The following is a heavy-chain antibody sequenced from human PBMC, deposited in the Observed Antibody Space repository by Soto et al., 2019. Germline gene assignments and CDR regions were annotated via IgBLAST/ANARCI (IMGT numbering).Heavy chain of an antibody. J-gene: IGHJ6*02. CDR3: AKVLYASESFDSEEAPYGMDV. V-gene: IGHV3-33*06. CDR1: GFPFSRYD. CDR2: LWFDGSNE. D-gene: IGHD3-10*01. Sequence: LRLSCAASGFPFSRYDMHWVRQAPGKGLEWVAVLWFDGSNEYYADSVQGRFTISRDNSKNTLYLQMDSLRAEDTAVYYCAKVLYASESFDSEEAPYGMDVWGQGTTVTVSS.